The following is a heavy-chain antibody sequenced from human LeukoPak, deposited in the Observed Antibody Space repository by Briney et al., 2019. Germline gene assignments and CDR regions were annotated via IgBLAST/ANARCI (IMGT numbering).Heavy chain of an antibody. CDR1: GYMFTELS. J-gene: IGHJ4*02. CDR3: ARGRSTGYPYYFEY. CDR2: FDPEDGET. D-gene: IGHD5-12*01. V-gene: IGHV1-24*01. Sequence: ASVKVSCKVSGYMFTELSMHWVRQAPGKGLEWMGGFDPEDGETIYAQKFQGRVTMTEDTSTDTAYMELSSLRSEDTAVYYCARGRSTGYPYYFEYWGQGTLVTVSS.